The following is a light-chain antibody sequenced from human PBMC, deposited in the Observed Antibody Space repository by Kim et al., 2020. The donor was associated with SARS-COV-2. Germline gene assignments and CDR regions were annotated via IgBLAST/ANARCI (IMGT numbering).Light chain of an antibody. Sequence: QRVTISCPGSSSNTVADYDVHWYQHLAGTGPKLLIYRNSNRPSGVPDRFSGSKSGTSASLAITGLQAEDEADYYCQSYDNSLRGWVFGGGTQLTVL. V-gene: IGLV1-40*01. CDR3: QSYDNSLRGWV. CDR1: SSNTVADYD. J-gene: IGLJ3*02. CDR2: RNS.